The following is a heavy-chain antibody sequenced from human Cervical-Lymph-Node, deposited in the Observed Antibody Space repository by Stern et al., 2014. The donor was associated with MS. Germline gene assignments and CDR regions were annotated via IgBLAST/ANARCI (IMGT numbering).Heavy chain of an antibody. V-gene: IGHV1-69*08. CDR1: GTSFRTYT. Sequence: VQLVESGTELKKPGSSVKVSCKASGTSFRTYTFSWVRQAPGQGLEWMGRFIPLLGTGSYTQKLQGRLTIIADPSTTSGYMELSSLRSDDTAVYYCAIGAGSYWGSFDSWGQGTLVTVSS. J-gene: IGHJ5*01. CDR3: AIGAGSYWGSFDS. CDR2: FIPLLGTG. D-gene: IGHD1-26*01.